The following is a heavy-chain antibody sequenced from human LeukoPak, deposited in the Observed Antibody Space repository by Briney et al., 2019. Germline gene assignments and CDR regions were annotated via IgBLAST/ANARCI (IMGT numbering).Heavy chain of an antibody. V-gene: IGHV1-18*01. Sequence: VDSVKVSCKASGYTFTSYGISWVRQAPGQGLEWMGWISAYNGNTNYAHKLQGRVTMTTDTSTSTAYMALRSLRSDDTAVYYCARDSRSIFGVVITIGGFDYWGQGTLVTVSS. CDR1: GYTFTSYG. CDR2: ISAYNGNT. J-gene: IGHJ4*02. D-gene: IGHD3-3*01. CDR3: ARDSRSIFGVVITIGGFDY.